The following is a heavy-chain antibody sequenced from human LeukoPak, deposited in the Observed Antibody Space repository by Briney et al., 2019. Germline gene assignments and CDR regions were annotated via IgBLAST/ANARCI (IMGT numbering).Heavy chain of an antibody. V-gene: IGHV3-11*06. CDR1: GFTFSDYY. CDR3: ARAIEATRRSTGTCNYFDY. CDR2: IASSSSYT. Sequence: GGSLRLSCAASGFTFSDYYMSWVRQAPGKGLEWVSYIASSSSYTNYADSVKGRFTISRDNAKNSLYLQMNSLRAEDTAVYYCARAIEATRRSTGTCNYFDYWGQGTLVTVSS. J-gene: IGHJ4*02. D-gene: IGHD5-12*01.